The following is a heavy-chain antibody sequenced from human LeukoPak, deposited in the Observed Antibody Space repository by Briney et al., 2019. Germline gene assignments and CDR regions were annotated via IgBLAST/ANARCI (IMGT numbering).Heavy chain of an antibody. CDR2: IHSSGTT. CDR3: SRGGASSEWFDH. V-gene: IGHV4-59*01. J-gene: IGHJ5*02. CDR1: GDSISAYY. Sequence: SETLSLTCTVSGDSISAYYWSWIRQTPGKGLEWIAFIHSSGTTNYNPSLKSRVSISVDTSNNQFSLSVNSVTAADTAVYYCSRGGASSEWFDHWGQGTLVTVSS. D-gene: IGHD6-25*01.